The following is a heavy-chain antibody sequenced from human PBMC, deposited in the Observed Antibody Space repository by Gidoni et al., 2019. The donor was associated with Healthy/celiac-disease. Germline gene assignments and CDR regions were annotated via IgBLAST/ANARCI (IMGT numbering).Heavy chain of an antibody. Sequence: QVQLQQWGAGLLKPSETLSLTCAVYGGSFSGYYLSWIRQPPGKGLEWIGEINHSGSTNYNPSLKSRVTISVDTSKNQFSLKLSSVTAADTAVYYCARASIVGATTGVDYWGQGTLVTVSS. D-gene: IGHD1-26*01. CDR2: INHSGST. V-gene: IGHV4-34*01. CDR3: ARASIVGATTGVDY. CDR1: GGSFSGYY. J-gene: IGHJ4*02.